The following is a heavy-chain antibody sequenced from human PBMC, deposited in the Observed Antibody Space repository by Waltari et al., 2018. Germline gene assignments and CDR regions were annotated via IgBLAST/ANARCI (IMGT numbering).Heavy chain of an antibody. CDR3: ARDRGRGLYLDT. J-gene: IGHJ5*02. Sequence: QLQESGPGMVQPSGTLSLTCAVSVGSLSSTYVWNWVLQSPQKGLEWMGQVRGSGTTNYNPSFASRVSISLDTSNNQFSLKLTSATAADTAVYYCARDRGRGLYLDTWGPGILVSVSP. CDR1: VGSLSSTYV. D-gene: IGHD2-15*01. CDR2: VRGSGTT. V-gene: IGHV4-4*02.